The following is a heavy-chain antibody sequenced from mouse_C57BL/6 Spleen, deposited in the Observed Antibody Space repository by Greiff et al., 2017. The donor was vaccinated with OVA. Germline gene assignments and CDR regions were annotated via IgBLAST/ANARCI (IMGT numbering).Heavy chain of an antibody. J-gene: IGHJ2*01. CDR2: INYDGSST. V-gene: IGHV5-16*01. Sequence: EVQVVESEGGLVQPGSSMKLSCTASGFTFSDYYMAWVRQVPEKGLEWVANINYDGSSTYYLDSLKSRFIISRDNAKNILYLQMSSLKSEDTATYYCARERGWVDYWGQGTTLTVSS. CDR1: GFTFSDYY. D-gene: IGHD1-1*02. CDR3: ARERGWVDY.